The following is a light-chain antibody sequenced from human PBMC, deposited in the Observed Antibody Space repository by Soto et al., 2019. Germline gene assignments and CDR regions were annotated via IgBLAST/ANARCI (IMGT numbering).Light chain of an antibody. V-gene: IGLV2-14*03. J-gene: IGLJ1*01. CDR1: SSDVGGYNY. CDR2: DVS. Sequence: QPVLTQPASVSGSPGQSITISCTGTSSDVGGYNYVSWYQHHPGKAPKLLIYDVSNRPSGVSNRFSGSKSGNTASLTISGLQAEDEADYFCNSYTSSSTPYVFATGT. CDR3: NSYTSSSTPYV.